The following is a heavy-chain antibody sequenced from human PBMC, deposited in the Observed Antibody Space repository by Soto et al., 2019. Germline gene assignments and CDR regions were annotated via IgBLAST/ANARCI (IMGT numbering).Heavy chain of an antibody. J-gene: IGHJ6*02. CDR2: IYYSGST. D-gene: IGHD3-3*01. Sequence: PSETLSLTCTVSGGSISSGDYYWSWIRQPPGKGLEWIGYIYYSGSTYYNPSLKSRVTISVDTSKNQFSLKLSSVTAADTAVYYCARDLKAYYDFWSGYHDGGNRYYYYGMDVWGQGTTVTVS. V-gene: IGHV4-30-4*01. CDR1: GGSISSGDYY. CDR3: ARDLKAYYDFWSGYHDGGNRYYYYGMDV.